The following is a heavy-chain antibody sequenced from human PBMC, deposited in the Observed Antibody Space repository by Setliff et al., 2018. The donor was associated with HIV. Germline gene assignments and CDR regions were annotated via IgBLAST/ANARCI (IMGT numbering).Heavy chain of an antibody. D-gene: IGHD1-1*01. J-gene: IGHJ4*02. CDR1: GYRFTSYA. V-gene: IGHV7-4-1*02. CDR3: ARGELDLDY. CDR2: INTHTRNP. Sequence: ASVKVSCKASGYRFTSYAMNWVRQAPGKGLEWMGWINTHTRNPTYAQGFTGRFVFSLDTSVSTAYLQISSLKAEDTAVYYCARGELDLDYWGQGTLVTVSS.